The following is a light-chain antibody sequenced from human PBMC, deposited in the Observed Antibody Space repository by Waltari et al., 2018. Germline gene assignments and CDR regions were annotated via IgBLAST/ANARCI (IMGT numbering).Light chain of an antibody. CDR3: TSYITTRGDWV. Sequence: QSALTQPASVSGSPGQSITISCTGTSSDVGGYNLVSWHQQHPGKAPNPIIYGVSNRPSGVANRFSGSKSGNTASLTISGLQAEDEADYYCTSYITTRGDWVFGGGTKLTVL. V-gene: IGLV2-14*01. CDR1: SSDVGGYNL. CDR2: GVS. J-gene: IGLJ3*02.